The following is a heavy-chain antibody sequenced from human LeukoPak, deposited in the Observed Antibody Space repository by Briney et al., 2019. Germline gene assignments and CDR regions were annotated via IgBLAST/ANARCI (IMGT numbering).Heavy chain of an antibody. J-gene: IGHJ4*02. D-gene: IGHD3-22*01. V-gene: IGHV4-39*02. CDR3: AKRDDSGGNLVDL. CDR1: GGSIRSGSHY. CDR2: IYYSGST. Sequence: SETLSLTCTVSGGSIRSGSHYWAWIRQPPGKGLEWIGSIYYSGSTYYNPSLENRVTISIDTSKNHFPLKLSSLSAADTSVYYCAKRDDSGGNLVDLWGQGTLVTVS.